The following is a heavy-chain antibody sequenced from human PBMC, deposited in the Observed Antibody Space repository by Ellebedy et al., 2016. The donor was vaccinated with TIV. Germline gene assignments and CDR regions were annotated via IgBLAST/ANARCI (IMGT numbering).Heavy chain of an antibody. V-gene: IGHV4-59*13. D-gene: IGHD2-8*01. CDR3: ARGKDSGLIPWYNWFDP. J-gene: IGHJ5*02. CDR1: GGSISSYY. CDR2: IYYSGST. Sequence: SETLSLTXTVSGGSISSYYWSWIRQPPGKGLEWIGYIYYSGSTNYNPSLKSRVTISVDTSKNQFSLKLSSVTAADTAVYYCARGKDSGLIPWYNWFDPWGQGTLVTVSS.